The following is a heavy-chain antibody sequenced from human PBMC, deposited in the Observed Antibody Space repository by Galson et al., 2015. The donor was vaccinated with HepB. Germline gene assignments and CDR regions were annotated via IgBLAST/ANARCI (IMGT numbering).Heavy chain of an antibody. J-gene: IGHJ3*02. Sequence: SVKVSCKASGYTFTSYAMHWVRQAPGQRLEWMGWINAGSGNTKYSQKFQGRVTITRDTSASTAYMELSSLRSEDTAVYYCASVGDNDAFDIWGQGTMVTVSS. CDR1: GYTFTSYA. CDR3: ASVGDNDAFDI. CDR2: INAGSGNT. V-gene: IGHV1-3*01. D-gene: IGHD2-21*02.